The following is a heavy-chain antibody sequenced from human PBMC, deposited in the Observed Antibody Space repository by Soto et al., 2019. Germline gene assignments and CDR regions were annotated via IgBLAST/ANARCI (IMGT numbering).Heavy chain of an antibody. CDR2: IYYSGST. V-gene: IGHV4-59*01. CDR3: ARGVVVVPAAIRGSDYYYYYMDV. CDR1: GGSISSYY. D-gene: IGHD2-2*02. J-gene: IGHJ6*03. Sequence: SETLSLTCTVSGGSISSYYWSWIRQTPGKGLEWIGYIYYSGSTNYNPSLKSRVTISVDTSKNQFSLKLSSVTAADTAVYYCARGVVVVPAAIRGSDYYYYYMDVWGKGTTVTVSS.